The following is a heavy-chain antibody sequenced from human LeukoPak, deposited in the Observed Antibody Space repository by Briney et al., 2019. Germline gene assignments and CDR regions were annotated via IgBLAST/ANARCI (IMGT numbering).Heavy chain of an antibody. CDR1: DYIFTSYG. D-gene: IGHD1-1*01. J-gene: IGHJ5*02. CDR3: VRVNWSDGDNWFDP. V-gene: IGHV1-18*01. Sequence: ASVKISCKASDYIFTSYGITWVRQTPGEGLEWMGWISGYNDGAKYAQKFQGRVTMTTDTSTRTAYMELRSLRSDDTAVYYCVRVNWSDGDNWFDPWGQGTLVTVSS. CDR2: ISGYNDGA.